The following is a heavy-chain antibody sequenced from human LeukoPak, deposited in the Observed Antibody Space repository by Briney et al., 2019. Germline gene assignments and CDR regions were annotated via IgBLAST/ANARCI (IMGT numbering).Heavy chain of an antibody. J-gene: IGHJ4*02. CDR1: GFTLRSYE. CDR3: ARDGYSYGMVFDY. CDR2: IDSSGNTI. V-gene: IGHV3-48*03. Sequence: GGSLRLSCVASGFTLRSYEVNWVRQAPGKGLEWVAYIDSSGNTISYADSVKGRFTSSRDNAKNSLYLQMNSLRAEDTAVYYCARDGYSYGMVFDYWGQGTLVAVSS. D-gene: IGHD5-18*01.